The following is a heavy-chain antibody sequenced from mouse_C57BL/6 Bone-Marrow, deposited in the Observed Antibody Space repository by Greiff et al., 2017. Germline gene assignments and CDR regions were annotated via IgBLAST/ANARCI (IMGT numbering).Heavy chain of an antibody. CDR3: ARWAGTGAMDY. CDR1: GFTFTDYY. V-gene: IGHV7-3*01. Sequence: EVQLVESGGGLVQPGGSLSLSCAASGFTFTDYYMSWVRQPPGKALEWLGFIRNKANGYTTEYSASVKGRFTISRDNSQSILYLQMNALRAEDSATYYCARWAGTGAMDYWGQGTSVTVSS. D-gene: IGHD4-1*01. J-gene: IGHJ4*01. CDR2: IRNKANGYTT.